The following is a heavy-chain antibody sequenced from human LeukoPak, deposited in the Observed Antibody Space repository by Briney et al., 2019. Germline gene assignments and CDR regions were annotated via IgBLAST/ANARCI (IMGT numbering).Heavy chain of an antibody. CDR2: ISSNGGST. J-gene: IGHJ4*02. CDR1: GFTFSNYA. D-gene: IGHD6-13*01. CDR3: ARSIAAAGRFDF. Sequence: QAGGSLRLSCAASGFTFSNYAMHWVRQAPGKGLEYVSAISSNGGSTYYANSVKGRFTISRDNSKNTLYLQMGSLRAEDMAVYYCARSIAAAGRFDFWGQGTLVTVSS. V-gene: IGHV3-64*01.